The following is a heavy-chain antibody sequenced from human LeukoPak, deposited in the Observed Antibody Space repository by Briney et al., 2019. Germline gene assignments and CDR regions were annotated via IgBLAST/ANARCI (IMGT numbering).Heavy chain of an antibody. J-gene: IGHJ4*02. D-gene: IGHD3-10*01. CDR2: IYYSGST. V-gene: IGHV4-39*07. Sequence: SETLSLTCTVSGGSISSSSYYWGWIRQPPGKGLEWIGSIYYSGSTYYNPSLKSRVTISVDTSKNQFSLKLSSVTAADTAVYYCARAIRGEVYFDYWGQGTLVTVSS. CDR3: ARAIRGEVYFDY. CDR1: GGSISSSSYY.